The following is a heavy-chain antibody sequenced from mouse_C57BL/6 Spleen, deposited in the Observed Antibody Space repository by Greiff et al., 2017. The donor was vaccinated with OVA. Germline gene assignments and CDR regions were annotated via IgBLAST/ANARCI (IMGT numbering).Heavy chain of an antibody. D-gene: IGHD2-13*01. CDR3: ARTYGDYWYFED. CDR2: IYPGSGNT. Sequence: QVQLQQPGAELVRPGASVKLSCKASGYTFTDYYINWVKQRPGQGLEWIARIYPGSGNTYYNEKFKGKATLTAEKSSSTAYMQLSSLTSEDSAVYFCARTYGDYWYFEDWGTGTTVTVSS. J-gene: IGHJ1*03. CDR1: GYTFTDYY. V-gene: IGHV1-76*01.